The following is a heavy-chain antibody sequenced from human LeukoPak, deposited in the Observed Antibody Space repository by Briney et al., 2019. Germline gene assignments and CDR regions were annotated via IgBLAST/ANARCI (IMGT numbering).Heavy chain of an antibody. Sequence: GGSLRLSCAASGFTFSSYSMNWVRQAPGKGLEWVSATSGSGDNTYYADSVKGRFTVSRDNSKNTLYVQMKSLRAEDTAVYYCAKDFVVVPGNVNYFDYWGQGTLVTVSS. CDR2: TSGSGDNT. CDR3: AKDFVVVPGNVNYFDY. V-gene: IGHV3-23*01. J-gene: IGHJ4*02. D-gene: IGHD2-21*02. CDR1: GFTFSSYS.